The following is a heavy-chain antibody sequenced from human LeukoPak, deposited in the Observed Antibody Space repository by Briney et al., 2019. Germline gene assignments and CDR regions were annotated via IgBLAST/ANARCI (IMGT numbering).Heavy chain of an antibody. CDR3: ASRDDDHFLLDY. Sequence: SETLSLTCAVYGGSFSGYYWSWIRQPPGKGLEWIGEINHSGSTNYNPSLKSRVTISVDTSKNQFSLKLSSVTAADTAVYYCASRDDDHFLLDYWGQGTLVTVSS. V-gene: IGHV4-34*01. CDR2: INHSGST. D-gene: IGHD1-14*01. J-gene: IGHJ4*02. CDR1: GGSFSGYY.